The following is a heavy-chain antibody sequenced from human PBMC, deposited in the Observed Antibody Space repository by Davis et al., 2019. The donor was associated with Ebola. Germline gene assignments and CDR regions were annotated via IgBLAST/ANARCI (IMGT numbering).Heavy chain of an antibody. D-gene: IGHD3-22*01. Sequence: SETLSLTCTVSAGSISSGDYYWSLPRQPPWRGLEWIGSVYYSRFTNYMPSLTSRVTTSIDTSKNEFSLKLTSLTPADTAVYYCARSAAQYFYDGRNYHSTAGTDFDYWGQGTLVTVSS. CDR3: ARSAAQYFYDGRNYHSTAGTDFDY. CDR2: VYYSRFT. J-gene: IGHJ4*02. CDR1: AGSISSGDYY. V-gene: IGHV4-61*08.